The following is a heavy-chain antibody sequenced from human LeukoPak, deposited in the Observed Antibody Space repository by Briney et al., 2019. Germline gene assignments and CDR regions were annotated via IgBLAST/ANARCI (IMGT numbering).Heavy chain of an antibody. CDR2: VSSNGAKT. CDR1: GFTFSSYA. Sequence: PGGSLRLSCAASGFTFSSYAITWVRQAPGKGLEWVSAVSSNGAKTCYADSVKGRFTISRDNYKNMVFLQMNSLRAEDTAVYYCAKALGPGVVAATSSGMDVWGQGTTVTVSS. J-gene: IGHJ6*02. CDR3: AKALGPGVVAATSSGMDV. V-gene: IGHV3-23*01. D-gene: IGHD2-15*01.